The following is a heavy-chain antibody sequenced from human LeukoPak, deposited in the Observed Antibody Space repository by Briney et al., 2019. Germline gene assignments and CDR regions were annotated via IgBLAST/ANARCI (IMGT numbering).Heavy chain of an antibody. D-gene: IGHD3-22*01. J-gene: IGHJ6*03. CDR3: ARGYYYDSSGYYRDYYYMDV. CDR1: GFSLSTSGMC. Sequence: ESGPALVKPTQTLTLTCTFSGFSLSTSGMCVSWIRQPPGKALEWLARIDWDDDKYYSTSLKTRLTISKDTSKNQVVLTMTNMDPVDTATYYCARGYYYDSSGYYRDYYYMDVWGKGTTVTISS. V-gene: IGHV2-70*11. CDR2: IDWDDDK.